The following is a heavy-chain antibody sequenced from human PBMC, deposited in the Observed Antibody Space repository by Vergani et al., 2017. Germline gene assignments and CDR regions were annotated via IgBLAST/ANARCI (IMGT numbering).Heavy chain of an antibody. CDR3: ARVPINDFLFDY. D-gene: IGHD2-2*01. CDR2: IYSGGST. J-gene: IGHJ4*02. CDR1: GFTVSRNY. V-gene: IGHV3-53*02. Sequence: EVQLVETGGGLIQPGGSLRLSCAASGFTVSRNYMSWVRQAPGKGLEWVSVIYSGGSTYYADSVKGRFTISRDNSKNTLYLQMNSLRAEDTAVYYCARVPINDFLFDYWGQGTLVTVSS.